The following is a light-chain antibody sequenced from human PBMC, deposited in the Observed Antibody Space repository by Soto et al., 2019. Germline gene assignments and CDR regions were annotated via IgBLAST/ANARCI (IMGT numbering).Light chain of an antibody. J-gene: IGKJ2*01. CDR1: QSVSGH. Sequence: EIVMTQSPATLSVSPGERATLSCRASQSVSGHLAWYQQKPGQAPRLLIYGASTRATDIPARFSGSGSGTEFTLTVSSLQPEDFAVYYCQHYDNWPHTFGQGTKLDTK. V-gene: IGKV3-15*01. CDR3: QHYDNWPHT. CDR2: GAS.